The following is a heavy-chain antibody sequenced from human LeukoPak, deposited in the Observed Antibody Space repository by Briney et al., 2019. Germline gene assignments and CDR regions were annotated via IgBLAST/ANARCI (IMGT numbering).Heavy chain of an antibody. J-gene: IGHJ4*02. CDR1: GGSFSGYY. D-gene: IGHD3-10*01. V-gene: IGHV4-34*01. Sequence: SETLSLTCAVYGGSFSGYYWSWIRQPPGKGLEWIGEINHSGSTNYNPSLKSRATISVDTSKNQFSLKLSSVTAADTAVYYCARPWYYYGSGSYYYYWGQGTLVTVSS. CDR3: ARPWYYYGSGSYYYY. CDR2: INHSGST.